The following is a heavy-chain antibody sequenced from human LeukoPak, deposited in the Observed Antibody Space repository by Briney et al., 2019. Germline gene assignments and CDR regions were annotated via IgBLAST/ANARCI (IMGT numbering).Heavy chain of an antibody. D-gene: IGHD7-27*01. CDR1: GYPFTGYY. V-gene: IGHV1-18*04. Sequence: ASVKVSCKASGYPFTGYYVHWVRQAPGQGLEWMGWISAYNGNTNYAQKLQGRVTMTTDTSTSTAYMELRSLRSDDTAVYYCARSQRLTGGMDVWGQGTTVTVSS. CDR3: ARSQRLTGGMDV. J-gene: IGHJ6*02. CDR2: ISAYNGNT.